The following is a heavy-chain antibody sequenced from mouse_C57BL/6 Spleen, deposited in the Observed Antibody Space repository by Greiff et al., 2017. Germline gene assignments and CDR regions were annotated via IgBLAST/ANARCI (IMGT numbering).Heavy chain of an antibody. CDR1: GYTFTSYW. J-gene: IGHJ2*01. V-gene: IGHV1-55*01. CDR3: ARGSYYDCDEGPFDY. Sequence: VQLQQSGAELVKPGASVKMSCKASGYTFTSYWITWVKQRPGQGLEWIGDINPGSGSTNYNEKFKSKATLTVDTSSSPAYLQLSSLTSEDSAVYCGARGSYYDCDEGPFDYWGQGTTLTVSS. CDR2: INPGSGST. D-gene: IGHD2-4*01.